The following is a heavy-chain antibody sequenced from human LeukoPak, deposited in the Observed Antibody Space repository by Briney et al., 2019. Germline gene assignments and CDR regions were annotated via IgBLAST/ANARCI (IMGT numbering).Heavy chain of an antibody. D-gene: IGHD6-19*01. CDR2: IKQDGSEK. CDR1: GFIFTSYW. V-gene: IGHV3-7*01. J-gene: IGHJ6*03. CDR3: ARVSSSGWDYYYYYYMDV. Sequence: PGGSLRLSCAASGFIFTSYWMSWVRQAPGKGLEWVANIKQDGSEKYYADSVKGRFTISRDNAKNSLYLQMNSLRADDTAVYYCARVSSSGWDYYYYYYMDVWGKGTTVTVSS.